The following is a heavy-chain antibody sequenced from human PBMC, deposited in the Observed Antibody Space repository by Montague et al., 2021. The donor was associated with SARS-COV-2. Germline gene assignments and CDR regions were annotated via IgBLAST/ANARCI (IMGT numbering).Heavy chain of an antibody. CDR2: IDWDDDK. CDR3: ARSFSIFGVVIIPAYIDD. CDR1: GFSLSTSGMC. V-gene: IGHV2-70*01. D-gene: IGHD3-3*01. Sequence: PALVKPTQTLTLTCTFSGFSLSTSGMCVSWFRQPPGKALEWLALIDWDDDKYYSTSLKTRLTISKDTSKNQVVLTMTNMDPVDTATYYCARSFSIFGVVIIPAYIDDWGQGTLVTVSS. J-gene: IGHJ4*02.